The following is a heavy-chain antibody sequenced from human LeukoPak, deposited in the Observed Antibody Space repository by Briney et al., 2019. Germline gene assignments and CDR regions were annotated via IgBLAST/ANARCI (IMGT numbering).Heavy chain of an antibody. CDR3: ARDPTTYCSSTSCYGGHNWFDP. V-gene: IGHV1-18*01. Sequence: ASVKVSCKASGGTFSSYAISWVRQAPGQGLEWMGWISAHNGDTNYAQKVQGRVTMTTDTSTSTAYMEVRSLRSDDTAVYYCARDPTTYCSSTSCYGGHNWFDPWGQGTLVTVSS. CDR1: GGTFSSYA. D-gene: IGHD2-2*01. J-gene: IGHJ5*02. CDR2: ISAHNGDT.